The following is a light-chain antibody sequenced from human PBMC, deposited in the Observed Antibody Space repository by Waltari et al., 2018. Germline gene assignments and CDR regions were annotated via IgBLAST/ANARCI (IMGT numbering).Light chain of an antibody. CDR2: AVS. CDR1: QDISTD. Sequence: DIQLTQSPSFLSASVGDRVTITCRASQDISTDLAWYQQKPGKAPKLLIHAVSTLQAGVPSRFSGGGSGTEFTLTISSLQPEDFATYCCQQLSGYPFTFGPGTKVDIK. V-gene: IGKV1-9*01. CDR3: QQLSGYPFT. J-gene: IGKJ3*01.